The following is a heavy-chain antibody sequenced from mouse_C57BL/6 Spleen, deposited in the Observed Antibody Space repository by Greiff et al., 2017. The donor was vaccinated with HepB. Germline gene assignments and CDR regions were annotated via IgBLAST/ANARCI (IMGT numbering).Heavy chain of an antibody. V-gene: IGHV1-64*01. Sequence: QVQLKQPGAELVKPGASVKLSCKASGYTFTSYWMHWVKQRPGQGLEWIGMIHPNSGSTNYNEKFKSKATLTVDKSSSAAYMQLSSLTSEDSAVYYCAADYGSSDGWFAYWGQGTLVTVSA. D-gene: IGHD1-1*01. CDR3: AADYGSSDGWFAY. CDR1: GYTFTSYW. CDR2: IHPNSGST. J-gene: IGHJ3*01.